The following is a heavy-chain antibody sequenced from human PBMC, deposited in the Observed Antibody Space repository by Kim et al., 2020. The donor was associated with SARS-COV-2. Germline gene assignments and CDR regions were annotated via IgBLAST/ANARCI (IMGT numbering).Heavy chain of an antibody. J-gene: IGHJ2*01. Sequence: YADSVKGRFSICKDNSNNILYLQMSSLRAADTAMYYCAKPRPHWYFELWGRGTLVTVSS. V-gene: IGHV3-23*01. CDR3: AKPRPHWYFEL. D-gene: IGHD6-6*01.